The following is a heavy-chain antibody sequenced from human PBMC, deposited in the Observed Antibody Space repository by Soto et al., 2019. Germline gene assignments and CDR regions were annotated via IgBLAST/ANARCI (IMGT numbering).Heavy chain of an antibody. CDR1: GYSISSGYQ. D-gene: IGHD3-10*01. CDR3: ARDFYGSRAAGWFDP. Sequence: PSETLSLTCGVSGYSISSGYQWGWIRRPPGKGPEWIGSVYHDGRTRYNPPLESRVTISVDTSKNQFSLNLNSVTVADTATYYCARDFYGSRAAGWFDPWGQGTLVTVSS. J-gene: IGHJ5*02. V-gene: IGHV4-38-2*02. CDR2: VYHDGRT.